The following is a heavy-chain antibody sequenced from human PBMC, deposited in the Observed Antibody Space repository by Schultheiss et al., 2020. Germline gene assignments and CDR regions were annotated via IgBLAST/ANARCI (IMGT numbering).Heavy chain of an antibody. CDR3: AKIASQRSFDN. CDR1: GYTFTSYG. CDR2: ISGYNGNT. D-gene: IGHD5-24*01. V-gene: IGHV1-18*04. J-gene: IGHJ4*02. Sequence: ASVKVSCKASGYTFTSYGISWVRQAPGQGLEWMGWISGYNGNTNQAQKLQGRVTMTTDTSTSTAYMELRSLRADDTAVYYCAKIASQRSFDNWGPGTLVTVSS.